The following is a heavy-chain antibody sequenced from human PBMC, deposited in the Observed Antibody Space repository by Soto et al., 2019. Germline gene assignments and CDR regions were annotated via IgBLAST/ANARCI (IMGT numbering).Heavy chain of an antibody. Sequence: SSPLALTFTFSGGSISSGGYYWSWIRQHPGKGLEWIGYIYYSGSTYYNPSLKSRVTISVDTSKNQFSLKLSSVTAADTAVYYCARDSSIQLWPHFDYWGQGTLVTVSS. CDR1: GGSISSGGYY. V-gene: IGHV4-31*03. J-gene: IGHJ4*02. D-gene: IGHD5-18*01. CDR2: IYYSGST. CDR3: ARDSSIQLWPHFDY.